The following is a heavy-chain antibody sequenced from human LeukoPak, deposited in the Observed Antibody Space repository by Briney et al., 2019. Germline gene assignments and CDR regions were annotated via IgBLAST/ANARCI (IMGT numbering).Heavy chain of an antibody. CDR3: ARDGIVVGATNGGRDAFDI. V-gene: IGHV6-1*01. J-gene: IGHJ3*02. CDR2: TYYRSKWYF. D-gene: IGHD1-26*01. CDR1: GDSVPRNTAG. Sequence: PSQTLSLTCAISGDSVPRNTAGWNWIRQSPSRGLEWLGRTYYRSKWYFDFAPSVTNRITINPDTSKNQFSLQLNSVTPEDTAVYYCARDGIVVGATNGGRDAFDIWGQGTMVTVSS.